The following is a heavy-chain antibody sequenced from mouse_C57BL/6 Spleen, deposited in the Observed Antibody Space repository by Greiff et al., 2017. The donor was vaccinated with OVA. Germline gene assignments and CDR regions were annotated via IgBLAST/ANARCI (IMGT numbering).Heavy chain of an antibody. J-gene: IGHJ1*03. CDR2: IYPGSGST. Sequence: VQLQQPGAELVKPGASVKMSCKASGYTFTSYWITWVKQRPGQGLEWIGDIYPGSGSTNYNEKFKSKATLTVDTSSSTAYMQLSSLTSEDSAVYYCARGGTSSGPFDVWGTGTTVTVSS. CDR3: ARGGTSSGPFDV. CDR1: GYTFTSYW. D-gene: IGHD1-1*01. V-gene: IGHV1-55*01.